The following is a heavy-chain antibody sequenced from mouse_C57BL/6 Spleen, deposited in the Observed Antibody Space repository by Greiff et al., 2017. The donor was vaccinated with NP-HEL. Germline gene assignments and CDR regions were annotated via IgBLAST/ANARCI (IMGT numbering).Heavy chain of an antibody. CDR1: GFTFTDYY. Sequence: EVQLQESGGGLVQPGGSLSLSCAASGFTFTDYYMSWVRQPPGKALEWLGFIRNKANGYTTEYSASVKGRFTISRDNSQSILYLQMNALRAEDSATYYCASSSYVWYFDVWGTGTTVTVSS. CDR3: ASSSYVWYFDV. D-gene: IGHD1-1*01. CDR2: IRNKANGYTT. V-gene: IGHV7-3*01. J-gene: IGHJ1*03.